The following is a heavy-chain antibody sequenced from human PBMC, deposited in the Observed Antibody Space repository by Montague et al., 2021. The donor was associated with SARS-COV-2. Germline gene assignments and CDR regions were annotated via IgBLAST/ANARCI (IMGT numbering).Heavy chain of an antibody. V-gene: IGHV6-1*01. CDR3: ARERWAVGVSLDY. CDR1: GDSVSSNSAT. J-gene: IGHJ4*02. CDR2: TYYRSRWSN. Sequence: CAISGDSVSSNSATWHWIRQTPSRGLEWLGRTYYRSRWSNDYAVXVRSRIIINPDTSTNQFSLQLSSVTPEDTAVYFCARERWAVGVSLDYWGQGTLVTVSS. D-gene: IGHD1-26*01.